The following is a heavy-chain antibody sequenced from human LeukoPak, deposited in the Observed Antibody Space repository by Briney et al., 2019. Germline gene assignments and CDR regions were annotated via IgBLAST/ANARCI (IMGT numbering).Heavy chain of an antibody. CDR2: ISSDGNDK. V-gene: IGHV3-30*03. CDR3: ARDASFDSSGYFQDY. D-gene: IGHD3-22*01. J-gene: IGHJ4*02. Sequence: PGGSLRLSCAASGVTFSSYGMHWVRQAPGKGLEWVALISSDGNDKLYGDSVKGRFTISRDDSKSTLYLQMNSLRAEDTAVYYCARDASFDSSGYFQDYWGQGTLVTVSS. CDR1: GVTFSSYG.